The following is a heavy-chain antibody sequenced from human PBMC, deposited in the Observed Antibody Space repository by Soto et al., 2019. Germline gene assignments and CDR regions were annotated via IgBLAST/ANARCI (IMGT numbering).Heavy chain of an antibody. CDR3: ARRGGSSSGYYYYAMDV. CDR2: IYSNGDT. D-gene: IGHD6-6*01. J-gene: IGHJ6*02. Sequence: SETLSLTCSVSSDSMNSGGYYWSWIRQHPGKGLEWIGYIYSNGDTYYSPSLKSRVTISVDTSKNQFSLNLTSVTAADTAVYYCARRGGSSSGYYYYAMDVWGQGTTVTVSS. CDR1: SDSMNSGGYY. V-gene: IGHV4-31*03.